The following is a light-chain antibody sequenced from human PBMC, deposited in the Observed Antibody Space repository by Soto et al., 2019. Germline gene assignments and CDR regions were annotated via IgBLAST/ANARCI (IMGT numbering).Light chain of an antibody. J-gene: IGLJ2*01. CDR1: NKEVGAYNY. Sequence: QSVLTQPPSASGSPGQSVTISCTGSNKEVGAYNYVSWYQQHPGKSPKLMIYEVTKRPSGVPDRFSGSKSGNTASLTVSGLQAEDEADYYCSSYGGTNNYVVFGGVTKVTV. CDR3: SSYGGTNNYVV. CDR2: EVT. V-gene: IGLV2-8*01.